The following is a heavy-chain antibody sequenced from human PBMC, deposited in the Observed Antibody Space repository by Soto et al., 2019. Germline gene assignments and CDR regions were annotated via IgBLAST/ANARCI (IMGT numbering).Heavy chain of an antibody. Sequence: ASVKVSCKASGGTFSSYAISWVRQAPGQGLEWMGGIIPIFGTANYAQKFQGRVTITADKSTSTAYMELSSLRSEDTAVYYCARNIVATIGDYYYGMDVWGQGTTVTVSS. D-gene: IGHD5-12*01. CDR3: ARNIVATIGDYYYGMDV. CDR2: IIPIFGTA. V-gene: IGHV1-69*06. CDR1: GGTFSSYA. J-gene: IGHJ6*02.